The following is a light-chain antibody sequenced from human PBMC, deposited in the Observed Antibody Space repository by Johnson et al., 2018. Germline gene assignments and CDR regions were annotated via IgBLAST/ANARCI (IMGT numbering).Light chain of an antibody. CDR1: SSNIGNNY. V-gene: IGLV1-51*02. Sequence: QSVLTQPPSVSAAPGQKVTISCSGSSSNIGNNYVSWYQQLPGTAPKLLIYENNKLPSGIPDRFSGSKSGTSATMVITGLHTGDEAYYYCGTWDSSLSAGNVFGTGTKVTVL. CDR3: GTWDSSLSAGNV. J-gene: IGLJ1*01. CDR2: ENN.